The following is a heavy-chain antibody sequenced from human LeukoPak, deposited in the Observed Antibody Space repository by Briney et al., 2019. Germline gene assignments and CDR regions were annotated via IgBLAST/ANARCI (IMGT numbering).Heavy chain of an antibody. CDR2: INHSGST. V-gene: IGHV4-34*01. CDR3: ARLNYDSSGYRDY. D-gene: IGHD3-22*01. CDR1: GGSFSGYY. Sequence: SETLSLTCAVYGGSFSGYYWSWIRQPPGKGLEWIGEINHSGSTNYNPSLKSRVTISVDTSKNQFSLKLSSVTAADTAVYYCARLNYDSSGYRDYWGQGTLVTVSS. J-gene: IGHJ4*02.